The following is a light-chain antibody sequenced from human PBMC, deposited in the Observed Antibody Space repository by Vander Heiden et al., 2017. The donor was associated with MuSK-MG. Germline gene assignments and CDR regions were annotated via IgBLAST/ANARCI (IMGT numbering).Light chain of an antibody. Sequence: EIVLTQSPATLSLSPGERATLSCRASQSVSSYLAWYQQKPGQAPRLLIYDASNRATGIPARFSGSGSGTDFTLTSSSLEPEDFAVYYCQQRSNWPQNTFGGGTKVEIK. CDR3: QQRSNWPQNT. CDR2: DAS. V-gene: IGKV3-11*01. CDR1: QSVSSY. J-gene: IGKJ4*01.